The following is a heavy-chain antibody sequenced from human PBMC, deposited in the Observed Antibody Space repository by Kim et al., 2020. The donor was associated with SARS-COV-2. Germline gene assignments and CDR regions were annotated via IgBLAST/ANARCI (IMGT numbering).Heavy chain of an antibody. V-gene: IGHV3-21*01. Sequence: YYADSVNGRFTISRDNAKNSLYLQMNSLRAEDTAVYYCARTYGSGSYYVHWGQGTLVTVSS. CDR3: ARTYGSGSYYVH. J-gene: IGHJ4*02. D-gene: IGHD3-10*01.